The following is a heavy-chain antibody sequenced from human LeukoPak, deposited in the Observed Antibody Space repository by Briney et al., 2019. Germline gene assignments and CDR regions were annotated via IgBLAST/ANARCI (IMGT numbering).Heavy chain of an antibody. CDR1: GGTFSSYA. Sequence: ASVKVSCKASGGTFSSYAISWVRQAPGKGLEWMGGFDPEDGETIYAQKFQGRVTMTEDTSTDTAYMELSSLRSEDTAVYYCATPRGYYEFDYWGQGTLVTVSS. CDR3: ATPRGYYEFDY. V-gene: IGHV1-24*01. D-gene: IGHD1-26*01. CDR2: FDPEDGET. J-gene: IGHJ4*02.